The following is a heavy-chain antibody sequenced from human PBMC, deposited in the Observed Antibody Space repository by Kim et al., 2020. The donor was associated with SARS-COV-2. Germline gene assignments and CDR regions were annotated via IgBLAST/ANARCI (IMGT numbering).Heavy chain of an antibody. Sequence: GGSLRLSCAPSGFSFSSYWIHWVRKTPGKGLIWVARIDLDGSGTHYADSVKGRFTISRDNAKKRVYLQMNNLRVEDTAVYYCATAGSSVEENIWGQGTMV. CDR2: IDLDGSGT. J-gene: IGHJ3*02. CDR1: GFSFSSYW. D-gene: IGHD2-2*01. CDR3: ATAGSSVEENI. V-gene: IGHV3-74*01.